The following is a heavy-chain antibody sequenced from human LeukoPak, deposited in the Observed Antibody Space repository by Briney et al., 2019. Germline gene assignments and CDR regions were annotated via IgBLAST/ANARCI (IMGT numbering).Heavy chain of an antibody. CDR1: GFTFSSYA. CDR2: ISYDGSNK. J-gene: IGHJ4*02. Sequence: GGSLRLSCAASGFTFSSYAMHWVRQAPGKGLEWVAVISYDGSNKYYADSVKGRFTISRDNPKNTLYLQMNSLRAEDTAVYYCARDSAYYYGSGSYYNYWGQGTLVTVSS. V-gene: IGHV3-30*04. CDR3: ARDSAYYYGSGSYYNY. D-gene: IGHD3-10*01.